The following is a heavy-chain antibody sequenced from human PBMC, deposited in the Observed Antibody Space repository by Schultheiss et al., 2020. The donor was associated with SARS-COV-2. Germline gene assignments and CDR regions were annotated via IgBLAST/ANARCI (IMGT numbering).Heavy chain of an antibody. CDR2: IYYSGNT. D-gene: IGHD2-15*01. Sequence: SQTLSLTCTVSGGSITSYYWSWIRQPPGKGLEWIGYIYYSGNTNYNPSLKSRVTISVDTSKNQFSLKLSSVTAADTAVYYCATDIPRDCSGGSCQGDPWGQGTLVTVSS. V-gene: IGHV4-59*08. CDR1: GGSITSYY. J-gene: IGHJ5*02. CDR3: ATDIPRDCSGGSCQGDP.